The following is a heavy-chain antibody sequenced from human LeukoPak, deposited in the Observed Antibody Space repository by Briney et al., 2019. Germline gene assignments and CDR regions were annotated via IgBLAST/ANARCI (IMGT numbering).Heavy chain of an antibody. D-gene: IGHD1-7*01. CDR2: ISDSGDST. J-gene: IGHJ5*02. CDR3: ASQGYNWNYWFDP. V-gene: IGHV3-23*01. CDR1: AFTLNNYG. Sequence: GGSLRLSCTPSAFTLNNYGMNWVRQAPGKGLEWVSAISDSGDSTYYADSVKGRFTISRDNAKNSLYLQMNSLRAEDTAVYYCASQGYNWNYWFDPWGQGTLVTVSS.